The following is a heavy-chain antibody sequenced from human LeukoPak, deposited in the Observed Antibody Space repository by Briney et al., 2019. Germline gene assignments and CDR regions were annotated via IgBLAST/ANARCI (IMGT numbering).Heavy chain of an antibody. CDR3: AREGNFAFDI. Sequence: ASVKVSCKASGYTFTSYYMHWVRQATGQGLEWMGWMNPNSGNTGYAQKFQGRVTITRNTSISTAYMELSSLRSEDTAVYYCAREGNFAFDIWGQGTMVTVSS. V-gene: IGHV1-8*03. D-gene: IGHD2-21*01. CDR1: GYTFTSYY. CDR2: MNPNSGNT. J-gene: IGHJ3*02.